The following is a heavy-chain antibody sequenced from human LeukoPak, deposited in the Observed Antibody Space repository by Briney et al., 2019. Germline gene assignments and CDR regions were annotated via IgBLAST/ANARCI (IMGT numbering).Heavy chain of an antibody. J-gene: IGHJ4*02. CDR2: ISAHTGDT. CDR1: GYTFTNYG. CDR3: ARESPGDFAF. D-gene: IGHD7-27*01. Sequence: ASVKVSCKASGYTFTNYGINWVRQAPGQGLEWVGWISAHTGDTNYAQKVQGRVTMTTDTSTSTVYMELRSLKSDDTAIYYCARESPGDFAFWGQGTLVTVSS. V-gene: IGHV1-18*01.